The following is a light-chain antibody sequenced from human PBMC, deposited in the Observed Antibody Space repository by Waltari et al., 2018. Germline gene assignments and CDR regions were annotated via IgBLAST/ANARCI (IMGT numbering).Light chain of an antibody. V-gene: IGKV1-39*01. CDR3: QQTYVTPRT. Sequence: DIQMTQSPSSLSASVGDRVTITCRASQRIDNYLNWYQQNPGKVPKLLIYAASNLQSGVPSRFSGSGSGTDFTLTISSLHPEDFATYYCQQTYVTPRTFGQGTKVEIK. CDR2: AAS. CDR1: QRIDNY. J-gene: IGKJ1*01.